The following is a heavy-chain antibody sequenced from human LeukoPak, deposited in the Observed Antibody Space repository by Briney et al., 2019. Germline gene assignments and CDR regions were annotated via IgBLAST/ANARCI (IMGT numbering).Heavy chain of an antibody. CDR1: GGSIRSSH. Sequence: SETLSLTWTVSGGSIRSSHWSWIRQPAGKGLEWIAIIYNSGGTNYNPSLKSRVTISRDTSKNQFSLTLTSVTAADTAVYYCASDLTVPPYNWFDPWGQGTLVTVSS. J-gene: IGHJ5*02. V-gene: IGHV4-4*07. CDR3: ASDLTVPPYNWFDP. D-gene: IGHD7-27*01. CDR2: IYNSGGT.